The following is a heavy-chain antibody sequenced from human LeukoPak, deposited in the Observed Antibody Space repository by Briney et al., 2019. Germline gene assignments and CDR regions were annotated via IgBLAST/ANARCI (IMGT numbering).Heavy chain of an antibody. CDR3: ASRRLSGYSGYDYDY. D-gene: IGHD5-12*01. CDR1: GGSISSGSYY. Sequence: PSETMSLTCTVSGGSISSGSYYWSWIRQPAGKGLEWIGRIYTSGSTNYNPSLKSRVTISVDTSKNQFSLKLSSVTAADTAVYYCASRRLSGYSGYDYDYWGQGTLVTVSS. CDR2: IYTSGST. V-gene: IGHV4-61*02. J-gene: IGHJ4*02.